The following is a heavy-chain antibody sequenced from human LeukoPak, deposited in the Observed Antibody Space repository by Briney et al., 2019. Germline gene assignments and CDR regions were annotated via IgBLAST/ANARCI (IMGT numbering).Heavy chain of an antibody. CDR3: AKDRYCSSTSCYYLDY. CDR2: IRYDGSNK. Sequence: GGSLRLSCAASGFTFSSYGMHWVRQAPGKGLEWVAFIRYDGSNKYYAGSVKGRFTISRDNSKNTLYLQMNSLRAEDTAVYYCAKDRYCSSTSCYYLDYWGQGTLVTVSS. D-gene: IGHD2-2*01. J-gene: IGHJ4*02. V-gene: IGHV3-30*02. CDR1: GFTFSSYG.